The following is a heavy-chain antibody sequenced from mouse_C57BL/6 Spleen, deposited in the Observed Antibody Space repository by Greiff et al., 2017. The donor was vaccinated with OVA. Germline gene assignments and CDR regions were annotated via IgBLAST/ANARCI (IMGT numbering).Heavy chain of an antibody. J-gene: IGHJ2*01. CDR3: AREGAPYYSNYEDFDY. CDR1: GYTFTDHT. V-gene: IGHV1-78*01. Sequence: QVQLQQSDAELVKPGASVKISCKVSGYTFTDHTIHWMKQRPEQGLEWIGYIYPRDGSTKYNEKFKGKATLTADKSSSTAYMQLNSLTSEDSAVYFCAREGAPYYSNYEDFDYWGQGTTLTVSS. CDR2: IYPRDGST. D-gene: IGHD2-5*01.